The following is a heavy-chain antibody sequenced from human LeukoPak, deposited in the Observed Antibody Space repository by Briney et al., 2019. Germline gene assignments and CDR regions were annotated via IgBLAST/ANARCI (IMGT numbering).Heavy chain of an antibody. J-gene: IGHJ4*02. D-gene: IGHD3-22*01. CDR3: ARGKFYDSSGFYRRSFDY. CDR1: GYSFTSYD. V-gene: IGHV1-8*01. CDR2: MSPNSGNT. Sequence: GASVKVSCKASGYSFTSYDINWVRQATGQGLEWMGWMSPNSGNTGYAQKFQGRITMTRNTSISTAYMELSSLRSEDTAVYYCARGKFYDSSGFYRRSFDYWGQGTLVTVSS.